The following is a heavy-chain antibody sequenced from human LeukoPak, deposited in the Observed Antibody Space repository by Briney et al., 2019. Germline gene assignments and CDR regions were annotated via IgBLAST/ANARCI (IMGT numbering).Heavy chain of an antibody. CDR1: GGSFSGYY. Sequence: SETLSLTCAVYGGSFSGYYWSWIRQPPGKGLEWIGEINHSGSTNHNPSLKSRVTISVDTSKNQFSLKLSSVTAADTAVYYCARGRGTYGDHDYWGQGTLVTVSS. CDR2: INHSGST. V-gene: IGHV4-34*01. J-gene: IGHJ4*02. CDR3: ARGRGTYGDHDY. D-gene: IGHD4-17*01.